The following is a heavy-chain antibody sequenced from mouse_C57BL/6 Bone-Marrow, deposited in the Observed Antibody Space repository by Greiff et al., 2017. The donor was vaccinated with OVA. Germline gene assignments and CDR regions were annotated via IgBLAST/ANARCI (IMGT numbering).Heavy chain of an antibody. CDR2: ISSGSSTI. CDR1: GFTFSDYG. J-gene: IGHJ1*03. CDR3: ARINYWYFDV. V-gene: IGHV5-17*01. Sequence: VQLKESGGGLVQPGGSLKLSCAASGFTFSDYGMHWVRQAPEKGLEWVAYISSGSSTIYYADPVKGRFTISRDNAKNTLFLQMTRLRSEDTAMYYCARINYWYFDVWGTGTTVTVSS.